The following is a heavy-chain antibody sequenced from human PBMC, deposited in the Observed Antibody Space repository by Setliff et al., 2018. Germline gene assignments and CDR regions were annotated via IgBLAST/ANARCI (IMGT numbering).Heavy chain of an antibody. D-gene: IGHD3-10*01. CDR2: ISGSGGST. V-gene: IGHV3-23*01. J-gene: IGHJ5*02. CDR1: GGSISSGSYY. Sequence: ETLSLTCTVSGGSISSGSYYWGWIRQPPGKGLEWVSAISGSGGSTYYADSVKGRFTISRDNSKNTLYLQMNSPRAEDTAVYYCAKNGFGVVALGVNNWFDPWGQGTLVTVSS. CDR3: AKNGFGVVALGVNNWFDP.